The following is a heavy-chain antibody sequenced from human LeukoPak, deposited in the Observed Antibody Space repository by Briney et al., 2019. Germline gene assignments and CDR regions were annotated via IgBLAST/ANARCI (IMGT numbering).Heavy chain of an antibody. V-gene: IGHV1-2*02. CDR1: GYTFTGYY. Sequence: ASVKVSCKASGYTFTGYYMHWVRQAPGQGLEWMGWINPNSGGTNYAQKFQGRVTMTRDTSISTAYMELSRLRSDDTAVYYCASWGGSGSYYKGGFAYWGQGTLVTVSS. CDR3: ASWGGSGSYYKGGFAY. CDR2: INPNSGGT. D-gene: IGHD3-10*01. J-gene: IGHJ4*02.